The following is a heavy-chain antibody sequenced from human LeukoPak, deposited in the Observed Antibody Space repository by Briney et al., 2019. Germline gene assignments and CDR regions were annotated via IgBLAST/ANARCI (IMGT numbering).Heavy chain of an antibody. V-gene: IGHV3-7*01. CDR3: ARELVVTATNWFDP. Sequence: PGGSLRLSCAASGFTFSSYWMSWVRQAPGKGLEWVANIKQDGSEKYYVDSVKGRFTISRDNAKNSLYLQMNSLRAEDTAVYYCARELVVTATNWFDPWGQGTLVTVSS. CDR1: GFTFSSYW. J-gene: IGHJ5*02. CDR2: IKQDGSEK. D-gene: IGHD2-21*02.